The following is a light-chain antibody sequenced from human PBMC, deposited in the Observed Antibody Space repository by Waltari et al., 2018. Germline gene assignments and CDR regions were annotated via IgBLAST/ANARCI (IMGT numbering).Light chain of an antibody. Sequence: SSELSQDPAVSVALGQTVRITCQGASLRASHASWYPQKSGQAPILVLVGKNKRPSGIPDRFSGYNSETTTSLTITGAQAEDEADYYCSSRDSSASHVLFAGGTKLTVL. V-gene: IGLV3-19*01. CDR3: SSRDSSASHVL. CDR1: SLRASH. CDR2: GKN. J-gene: IGLJ2*01.